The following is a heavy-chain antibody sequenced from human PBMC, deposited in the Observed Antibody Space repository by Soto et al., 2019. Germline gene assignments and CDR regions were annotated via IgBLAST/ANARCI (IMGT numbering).Heavy chain of an antibody. J-gene: IGHJ5*01. CDR1: GYTFATYD. CDR3: ARSDGYNFNWLDS. V-gene: IGHV1-8*01. D-gene: IGHD2-21*01. Sequence: QVQLVQSGAEVKTPGASVKVSCKASGYTFATYDINWVRQAPGQGLEWMGWMNPNSGNTGYAQKLRGRLTMTRDTALSVAHMELSSLRNEDAAVYYCARSDGYNFNWLDSWGQGTLVTVSA. CDR2: MNPNSGNT.